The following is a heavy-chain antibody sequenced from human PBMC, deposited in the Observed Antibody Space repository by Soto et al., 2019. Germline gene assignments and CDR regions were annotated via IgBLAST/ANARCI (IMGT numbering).Heavy chain of an antibody. V-gene: IGHV3-23*01. CDR2: ISSSGGRT. CDR1: GFMVVQYG. CDR3: AKVAKPRVVIEYFDY. J-gene: IGHJ4*02. Sequence: GSLGVSCGTSGFMVVQYGMGWFRQAPGKGLEWVSGISSSGGRTYFADSVRGRFTISRDNSKNTMYLQMDSLRVEDTAVYYCAKVAKPRVVIEYFDYWGQGSLVTVSS. D-gene: IGHD3-3*01.